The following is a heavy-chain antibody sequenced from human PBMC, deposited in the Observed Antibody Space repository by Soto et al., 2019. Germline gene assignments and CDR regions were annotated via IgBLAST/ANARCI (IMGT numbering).Heavy chain of an antibody. D-gene: IGHD2-15*01. J-gene: IGHJ4*02. Sequence: GGSLRLSCAASGFTFSSYAMSWVRQAPGKGLEWVSAISGSGGSTYYADSVKGRFTISRDNSKNTLYLQMNSLRAEDTAVYYCAKDDADIVVVVAATLPPYWGQGTLVTVSS. CDR3: AKDDADIVVVVAATLPPY. V-gene: IGHV3-23*01. CDR1: GFTFSSYA. CDR2: ISGSGGST.